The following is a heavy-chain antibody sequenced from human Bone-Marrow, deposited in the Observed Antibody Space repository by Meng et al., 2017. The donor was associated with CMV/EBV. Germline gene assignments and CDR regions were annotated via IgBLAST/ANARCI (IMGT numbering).Heavy chain of an antibody. CDR2: IKSKTDGGTT. J-gene: IGHJ2*01. Sequence: SLKISWAASGFTFSNAWMSWVRQAPGKGLEWVGRIKSKTDGGTTDYAAPVKGRFTISRDDSKNTLYLHVTGLKTEDTAVYYCTTERVGYFDLWGHGTRVTGSS. V-gene: IGHV3-15*01. CDR1: GFTFSNAW. CDR3: TTERVGYFDL.